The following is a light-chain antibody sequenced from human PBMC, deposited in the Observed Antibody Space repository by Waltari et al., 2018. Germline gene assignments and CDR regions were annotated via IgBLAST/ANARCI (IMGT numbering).Light chain of an antibody. Sequence: QSVLTQTPSVSEAPRQRVTISCSGSRSNIGNNAVNWYQQVPGKAPKPLVFADDLPPAGVSYRSSGSRSGPSASLAISGLRSEEEGVYFWAAWDDSLKGVLFGGGTKLTVL. CDR3: AAWDDSLKGVL. CDR2: ADD. J-gene: IGLJ2*01. V-gene: IGLV1-36*01. CDR1: RSNIGNNA.